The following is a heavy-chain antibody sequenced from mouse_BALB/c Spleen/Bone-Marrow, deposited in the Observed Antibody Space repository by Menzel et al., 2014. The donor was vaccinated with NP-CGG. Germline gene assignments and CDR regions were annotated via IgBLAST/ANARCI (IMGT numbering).Heavy chain of an antibody. V-gene: IGHV1-31*01. CDR2: INPYNGAT. J-gene: IGHJ2*01. CDR1: GYSFTGYY. Sequence: VQLKESGPELVKPGASGKISCKGSGYSFTGYYMHWVKQSHVKSLEWIGRINPYNGATSYNQNFKDKASLTIDKSSSTAYMEVHSLTSEDSAVYYCAREGGLVPDYFDYWGQGTTLTVSS. CDR3: AREGGLVPDYFDY. D-gene: IGHD6-2*01.